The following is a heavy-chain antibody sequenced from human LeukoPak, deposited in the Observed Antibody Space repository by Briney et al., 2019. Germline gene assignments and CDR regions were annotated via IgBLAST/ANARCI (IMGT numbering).Heavy chain of an antibody. J-gene: IGHJ3*02. CDR1: GFTFSNYG. D-gene: IGHD3-10*01. Sequence: QPGGSLRLSCAASGFTFSNYGMHWVRQAPGKGLEWVAVIWFDGSNKYYADSVKGRFTISRDSSKSTLYLQLNSLRAEDTAVYYCARGGGDDAFDIWGQGTMVTVSS. CDR2: IWFDGSNK. CDR3: ARGGGDDAFDI. V-gene: IGHV3-33*01.